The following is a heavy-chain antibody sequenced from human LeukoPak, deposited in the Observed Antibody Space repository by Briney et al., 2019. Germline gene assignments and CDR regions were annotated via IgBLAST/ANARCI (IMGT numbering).Heavy chain of an antibody. D-gene: IGHD1-26*01. V-gene: IGHV1-18*01. J-gene: IGHJ4*02. CDR3: ARDEQVGAFVGGDY. CDR2: ISGYNGNT. Sequence: ASVKVSCKASGYTLTSFGTSWVRQAPGQGLEWMGWISGYNGNTNYAQKLQGRVTMTTDTSTSTAYMELRSLRSDDTAVYYCARDEQVGAFVGGDYWGQGTLVTVSS. CDR1: GYTLTSFG.